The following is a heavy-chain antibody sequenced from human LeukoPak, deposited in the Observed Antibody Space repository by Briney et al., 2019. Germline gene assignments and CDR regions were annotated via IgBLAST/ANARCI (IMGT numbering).Heavy chain of an antibody. D-gene: IGHD4-11*01. Sequence: GSLRLSCAASGFDLGHYEVNWVRQAPGKGLEWVSSISSSSSYIYYADSVKGRFTISRDNAKNSLYLQMNSLRAEDTAVYYCARFVSNNYWGQGTLVTVSS. CDR2: ISSSSSYI. CDR3: ARFVSNNY. V-gene: IGHV3-21*01. J-gene: IGHJ4*02. CDR1: GFDLGHYE.